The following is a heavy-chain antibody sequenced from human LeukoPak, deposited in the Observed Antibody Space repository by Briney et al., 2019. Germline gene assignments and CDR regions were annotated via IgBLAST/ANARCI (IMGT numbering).Heavy chain of an antibody. Sequence: SETLSLTCTVSGGSISSGSYYWSWIRQPAGKGLEWIGRIYTSGSTNYNPSLKSRVTISVDTSENQFSLKLSSVTAADTAVYYCTRDRPLWRFGGLHPGAFDIWGQGTMVTVSS. CDR1: GGSISSGSYY. V-gene: IGHV4-61*02. CDR3: TRDRPLWRFGGLHPGAFDI. D-gene: IGHD3-16*01. CDR2: IYTSGST. J-gene: IGHJ3*02.